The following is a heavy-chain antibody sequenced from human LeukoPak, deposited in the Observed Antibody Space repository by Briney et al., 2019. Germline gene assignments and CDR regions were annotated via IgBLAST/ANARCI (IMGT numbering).Heavy chain of an antibody. D-gene: IGHD6-6*01. CDR2: ISAYNGNT. CDR1: GYTFTSYD. J-gene: IGHJ3*02. Sequence: AASVKVSCKASGYTFTSYDINWVRQATGQGLEWMGWISAYNGNTNYAQKLQGRVTMTTDTSTSTAYMELRSLRSDDTAVYYCARSLRAARARGDFDIWGQGTMVTVSS. CDR3: ARSLRAARARGDFDI. V-gene: IGHV1-18*01.